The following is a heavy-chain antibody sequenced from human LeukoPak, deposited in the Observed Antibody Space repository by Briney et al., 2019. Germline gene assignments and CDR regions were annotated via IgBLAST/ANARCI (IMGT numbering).Heavy chain of an antibody. CDR3: ARSRGWDDAFDI. Sequence: SETLSLTCTVSGGSISTYYRSWIRQPPGKGLEWIGYIYYSGSTNYDPSLKSRVTISVDTSKNQFSLKLSSVTAADTAVYYCARSRGWDDAFDIWGQGTMVTVSS. CDR2: IYYSGST. J-gene: IGHJ3*02. CDR1: GGSISTYY. V-gene: IGHV4-59*01. D-gene: IGHD1-26*01.